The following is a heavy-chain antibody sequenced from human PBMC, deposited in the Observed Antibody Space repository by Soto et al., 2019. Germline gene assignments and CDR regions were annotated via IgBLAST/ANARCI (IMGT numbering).Heavy chain of an antibody. D-gene: IGHD2-2*01. CDR2: INPSGGST. CDR3: ARDLRVPAAIGDWFDP. J-gene: IGHJ5*02. V-gene: IGHV1-46*01. CDR1: GYTFTSYY. Sequence: ASVKVSCKASGYTFTSYYMHWVRQAPGQGLEWMGIINPSGGSTSYAQKFQGRVTMTRDTSTSTVYMELSSLRSEDTAVYYCARDLRVPAAIGDWFDPWGQGTLVTVSS.